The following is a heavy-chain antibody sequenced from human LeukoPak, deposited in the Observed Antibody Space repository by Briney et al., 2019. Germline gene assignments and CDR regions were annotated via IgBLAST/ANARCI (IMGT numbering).Heavy chain of an antibody. J-gene: IGHJ4*02. Sequence: ASVKVSCKASGYTFTSYGISWVRQAPGQGLEWMGWISAYNGNTNYAQKLQGRVTMTTDTSTSTAYMELRSLRSDDTAVCYCARGDVVVPAAIGFDHWGQGTLVTVSS. CDR3: ARGDVVVPAAIGFDH. CDR1: GYTFTSYG. V-gene: IGHV1-18*01. CDR2: ISAYNGNT. D-gene: IGHD2-2*02.